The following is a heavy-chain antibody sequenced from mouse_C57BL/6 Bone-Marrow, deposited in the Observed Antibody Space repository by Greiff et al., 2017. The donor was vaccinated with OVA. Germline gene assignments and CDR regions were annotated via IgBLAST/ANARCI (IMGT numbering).Heavy chain of an antibody. D-gene: IGHD1-1*01. Sequence: EVQLQQSGPELVKPGASVQISCKASGYSFTDYNMNWVKQSNGKSLEWIGVINPNYGTTSYNQKFKGTATLTVDKASTTAYMQLNSLTSEDSAVYYCAFDCGSSYRYFDVWGTGTTVTVSS. CDR1: GYSFTDYN. J-gene: IGHJ1*03. V-gene: IGHV1-39*01. CDR2: INPNYGTT. CDR3: AFDCGSSYRYFDV.